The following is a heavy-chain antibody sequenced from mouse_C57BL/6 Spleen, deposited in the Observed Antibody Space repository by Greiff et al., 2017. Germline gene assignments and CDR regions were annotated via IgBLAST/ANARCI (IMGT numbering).Heavy chain of an antibody. D-gene: IGHD1-2*01. J-gene: IGHJ2*01. CDR3: AREGHYYGSKGFDY. V-gene: IGHV14-2*01. CDR1: GFNIKDYY. CDR2: IDPEDGET. Sequence: DVQLQESGAELVKPGASVKLSCTASGFNIKDYYMHWVKQRTEQGLEWIGRIDPEDGETKYALKFQGKATITADTSSNTAYLQLSSLTSEDTAVYYCAREGHYYGSKGFDYWGQGTTLTVSS.